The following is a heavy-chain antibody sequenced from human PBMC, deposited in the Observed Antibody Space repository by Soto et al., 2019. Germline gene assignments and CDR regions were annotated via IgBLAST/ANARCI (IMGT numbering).Heavy chain of an antibody. CDR2: IYYSGST. CDR3: ATYSGSFLEY. V-gene: IGHV4-39*01. J-gene: IGHJ4*02. D-gene: IGHD1-26*01. Sequence: QLQLQESGPGLVKPSETLSLTCTVSGGSISTSSHYWGWIRQPPGKGLEWIGNIYYSGSTYYNPSLKSRVTLSVDTSKNQFSLKVSSVTAADTAVYYCATYSGSFLEYWGQGILVTVSS. CDR1: GGSISTSSHY.